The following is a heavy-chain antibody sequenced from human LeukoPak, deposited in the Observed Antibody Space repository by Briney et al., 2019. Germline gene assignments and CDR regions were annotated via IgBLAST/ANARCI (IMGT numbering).Heavy chain of an antibody. V-gene: IGHV4-59*08. CDR3: ARALLGYCSGGSCYSDAFDI. D-gene: IGHD2-15*01. CDR1: GGSISSYY. Sequence: SETLSLTCTVSGGSISSYYWSWIRQPPGKGLEWIGYIYYSGSTYYNPSLKSRVTISVDTSKNQFSLKLSSVTAADTAVYYCARALLGYCSGGSCYSDAFDIWGQGTMVTVSS. J-gene: IGHJ3*02. CDR2: IYYSGST.